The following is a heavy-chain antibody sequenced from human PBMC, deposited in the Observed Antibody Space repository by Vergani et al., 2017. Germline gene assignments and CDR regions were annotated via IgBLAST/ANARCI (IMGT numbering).Heavy chain of an antibody. CDR3: ARDLRLLYNRFDP. Sequence: QGKRGEEGGGGGKSGRSLRLSCAASGFTFNQYGMHWVRQAPGKGLEWVAVTWYDGNNKQYADSVKGRFTISRDNSKSTMYLQMNSLRDEDTGVYYCARDLRLLYNRFDPWGQGTLVTVSS. J-gene: IGHJ5*02. V-gene: IGHV3-33*01. D-gene: IGHD1-14*01. CDR1: GFTFNQYG. CDR2: TWYDGNNK.